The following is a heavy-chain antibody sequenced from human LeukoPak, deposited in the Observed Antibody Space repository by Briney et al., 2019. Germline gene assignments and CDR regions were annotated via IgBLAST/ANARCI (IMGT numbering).Heavy chain of an antibody. CDR1: GESLNSYY. J-gene: IGHJ4*02. V-gene: IGHV4-34*01. CDR2: IYESGTT. Sequence: PSETLSLTCAVYGESLNSYYWSWVRQPPGEGLEWIGEIYESGTTEYNPSLKSRVTISMVPSKQQFSLSLSSVTAADTAVYYCARHLGDVVVVAATHTAFDYWGQGTLVTVSS. D-gene: IGHD2-15*01. CDR3: ARHLGDVVVVAATHTAFDY.